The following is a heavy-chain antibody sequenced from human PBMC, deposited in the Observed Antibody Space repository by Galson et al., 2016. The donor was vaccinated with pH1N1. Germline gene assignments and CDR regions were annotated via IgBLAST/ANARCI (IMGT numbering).Heavy chain of an antibody. Sequence: SLRLSCAASGFTFSTYWMNWVRQAPGKGLEWVASIKPDGTEKSYVDSVKGRFTISRDIAKNSLCLQMNSLRAEDTAVYYCTRAVGSHSSFWGQGTLVTVSS. V-gene: IGHV3-7*03. CDR1: GFTFSTYW. CDR2: IKPDGTEK. D-gene: IGHD1-26*01. CDR3: TRAVGSHSSF. J-gene: IGHJ4*02.